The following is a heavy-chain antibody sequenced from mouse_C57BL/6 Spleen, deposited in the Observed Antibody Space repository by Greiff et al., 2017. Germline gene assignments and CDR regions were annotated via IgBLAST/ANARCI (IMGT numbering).Heavy chain of an antibody. CDR3: AISRDSSGYSWFAY. Sequence: VQLQQPGAELVKPGASVKVSCKASGYTFTSYWMHWVKQRPGQGLEWIGRLHPSDSDTNYNQKFKGKATLTVDKSSSTAYMQLSSLTSEDSAVYYCAISRDSSGYSWFAYWGQGTLVTVAA. CDR2: LHPSDSDT. CDR1: GYTFTSYW. D-gene: IGHD3-2*02. J-gene: IGHJ3*01. V-gene: IGHV1-74*01.